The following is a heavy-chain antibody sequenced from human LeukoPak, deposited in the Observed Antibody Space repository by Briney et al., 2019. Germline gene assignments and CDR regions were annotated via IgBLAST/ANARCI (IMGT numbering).Heavy chain of an antibody. CDR1: GYTLTELS. V-gene: IGHV1-24*01. CDR3: ATDLFFAMVPDSDAFDI. D-gene: IGHD5-18*01. J-gene: IGHJ3*02. Sequence: ASVKVSCKVSGYTLTELSMHWVRQAPGKGLEWMGGFDPEDGETIYAQKFQGRVTMTEDTSTDTAYMELSSLRSEDTAVYYCATDLFFAMVPDSDAFDIWGQGTMVTVSS. CDR2: FDPEDGET.